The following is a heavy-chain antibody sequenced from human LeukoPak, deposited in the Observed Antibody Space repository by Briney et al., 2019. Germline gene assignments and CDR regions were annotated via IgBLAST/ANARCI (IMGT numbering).Heavy chain of an antibody. CDR1: GGSISSSYYY. CDR3: AREADRWFDP. Sequence: PSETLSLTCTVSGGSISSSYYYWGWIRQPPGKGLEWIGTMYNSGSTDYIPSLESRVTISVDTSKNQFSLKLSSVTAADTAVYYCAREADRWFDPWGQGTLVTVSS. CDR2: MYNSGST. J-gene: IGHJ5*02. V-gene: IGHV4-39*07.